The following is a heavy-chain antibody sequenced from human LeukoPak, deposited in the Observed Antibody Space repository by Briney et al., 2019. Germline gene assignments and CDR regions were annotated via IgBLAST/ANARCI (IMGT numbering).Heavy chain of an antibody. CDR3: ARHYPGDSSGSLD. CDR2: IIPIFGTA. V-gene: IGHV1-69*13. J-gene: IGHJ4*02. Sequence: GASVKVSCKASGYTFTGYYMHWVRQAPGQGLEWMGGIIPIFGTANYAQKFQGRVTITADESTSTAYMELSSLRSEDTAVYYCARHYPGDSSGSLDWGQGTLVTVSS. CDR1: GYTFTGYY. D-gene: IGHD3-22*01.